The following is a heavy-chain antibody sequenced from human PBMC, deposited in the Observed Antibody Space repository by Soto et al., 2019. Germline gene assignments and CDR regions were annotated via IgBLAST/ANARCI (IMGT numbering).Heavy chain of an antibody. V-gene: IGHV4-59*08. CDR2: IYYSGST. J-gene: IGHJ4*02. CDR1: GGSISSYY. Sequence: QVQLQESGPGLVKPSETLSLTCTVSGGSISSYYWSWIRQPPGKGLEWIGYIYYSGSTNYNPSLKSRVTISVDTSKYQFSLKLSSVTAADTAVYYCAAVAGIHPGGTDYWGQGTLVTVSS. D-gene: IGHD6-19*01. CDR3: AAVAGIHPGGTDY.